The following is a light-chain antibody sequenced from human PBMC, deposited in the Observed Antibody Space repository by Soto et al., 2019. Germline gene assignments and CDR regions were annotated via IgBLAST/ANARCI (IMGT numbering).Light chain of an antibody. Sequence: DIVLTQSPGTLSLSPGERATLSCRASQSVSSNHLAWYQQKPGQAPRLLIYGGSSRATGIPDRFSGSGSGTDFTLTISRLEPEDFAVYYCQQYGSSPITFGQGTRLEI. CDR1: QSVSSNH. J-gene: IGKJ5*01. CDR2: GGS. V-gene: IGKV3-20*01. CDR3: QQYGSSPIT.